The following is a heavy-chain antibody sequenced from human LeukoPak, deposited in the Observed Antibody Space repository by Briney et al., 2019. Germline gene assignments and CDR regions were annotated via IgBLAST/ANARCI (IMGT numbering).Heavy chain of an antibody. CDR2: IYYSGST. Sequence: SETLSLTCSVSGGSISSYYWSWIRQPPGKGLEWIGYIYYSGSTNYNPSLKSRVTISVDTSKNQFSLRLSSVTAADTAVCYCARVTGYIVEDYFDYWGQGTLVTVSS. J-gene: IGHJ4*02. D-gene: IGHD3-22*01. CDR1: GGSISSYY. CDR3: ARVTGYIVEDYFDY. V-gene: IGHV4-59*01.